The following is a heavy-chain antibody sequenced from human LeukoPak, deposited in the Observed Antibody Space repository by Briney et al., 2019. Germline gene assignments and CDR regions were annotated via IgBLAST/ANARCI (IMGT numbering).Heavy chain of an antibody. CDR2: IYHSGST. CDR3: ARVDSYGAKFDY. V-gene: IGHV4-61*05. CDR1: GGSISSSSYY. Sequence: SETLSLTCTVSGGSISSSSYYWGWIRQPPGKGLEWIGDIYHSGSTNYNPSLKSRVTISVDKSKNQFSLKLSSVTAADTAVYYCARVDSYGAKFDYWGQGTLVTVSS. D-gene: IGHD5-18*01. J-gene: IGHJ4*02.